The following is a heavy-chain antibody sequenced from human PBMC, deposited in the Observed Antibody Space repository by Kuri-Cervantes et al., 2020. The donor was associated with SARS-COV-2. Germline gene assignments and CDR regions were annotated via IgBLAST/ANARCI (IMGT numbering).Heavy chain of an antibody. J-gene: IGHJ4*02. CDR2: ISGSGGST. CDR1: GFTFSSYA. CDR3: TSNDFWSGSDFDY. Sequence: ETLSLSCAASGFTFSSYAMSWVRQAPGKGLEWVSAISGSGGSTYYADSVKGRFTISRDNSKNTLYLQMNSLRAEDTAVYYCTSNDFWSGSDFDYWGQGTLVTVSS. V-gene: IGHV3-23*01. D-gene: IGHD3-3*01.